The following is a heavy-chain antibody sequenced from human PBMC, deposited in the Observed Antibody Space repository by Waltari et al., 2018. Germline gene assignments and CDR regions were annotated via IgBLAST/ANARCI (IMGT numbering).Heavy chain of an antibody. CDR1: GFTFSRYW. D-gene: IGHD3-22*01. J-gene: IGHJ6*02. V-gene: IGHV3-74*01. CDR2: IRSDGISV. Sequence: EEQLVESGGGLAHPGESLRLSCAASGFTFSRYWMDWVRQAPGKGLVWVARIRSDGISVTYADSVKGRFTISRDNAKNTLYVQMNRLRAEDTAVYYCARVATKTYSSPVPGRPYYYGMDVWGQGTTVTVSS. CDR3: ARVATKTYSSPVPGRPYYYGMDV.